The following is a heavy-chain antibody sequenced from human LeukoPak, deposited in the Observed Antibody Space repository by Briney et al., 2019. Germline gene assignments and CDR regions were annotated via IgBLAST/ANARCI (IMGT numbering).Heavy chain of an antibody. D-gene: IGHD6-13*01. CDR1: GFTFSSYA. CDR2: ISYDGSNK. J-gene: IGHJ5*02. V-gene: IGHV3-30-3*01. CDR3: ARGSGSSWSPAGLTKNWFDP. Sequence: QLGGPLRLSCAASGFTFSSYAMHWVRQAPGKGLEWVAVISYDGSNKYYADSVKGRFTISRDNSKNTLYLQMNSLRAEDTAVYYCARGSGSSWSPAGLTKNWFDPWGQGTLVTVSS.